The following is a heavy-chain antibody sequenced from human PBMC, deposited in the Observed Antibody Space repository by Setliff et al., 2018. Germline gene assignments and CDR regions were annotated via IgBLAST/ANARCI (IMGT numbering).Heavy chain of an antibody. Sequence: GASVKVSCKASGYTFTDYGVTWVRQAPGQGLEWMGWISPYSGNTYYAHRFQGRVTLTTDTSTGTAYMELSSLTFDDTAVYFCSRLVRYCTATSCQRLSGGEFWGQGTLVTVSS. CDR3: SRLVRYCTATSCQRLSGGEF. J-gene: IGHJ4*02. D-gene: IGHD2-2*01. CDR2: ISPYSGNT. CDR1: GYTFTDYG. V-gene: IGHV1-18*01.